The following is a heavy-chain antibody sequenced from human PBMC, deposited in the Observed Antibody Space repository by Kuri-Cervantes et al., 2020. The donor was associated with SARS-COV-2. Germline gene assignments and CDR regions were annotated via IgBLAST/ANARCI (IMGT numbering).Heavy chain of an antibody. CDR2: ISSGSYI. CDR3: ARHIGEFWSGLNGVFDY. J-gene: IGHJ4*02. Sequence: GESLKISCAACGFTFSSYSVNLVRQAPGEGLEWVSSISSGSYIYYADSVKGRFTISRDNAKNSLYLQMNSLRAEDTAVYYCARHIGEFWSGLNGVFDYWGQGTLVTVSS. D-gene: IGHD3-3*01. V-gene: IGHV3-21*01. CDR1: GFTFSSYS.